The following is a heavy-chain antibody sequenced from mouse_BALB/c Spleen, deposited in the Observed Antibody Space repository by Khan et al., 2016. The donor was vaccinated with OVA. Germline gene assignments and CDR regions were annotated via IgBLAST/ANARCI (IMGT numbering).Heavy chain of an antibody. CDR2: ISSGGYT. Sequence: EVELVESGGGSVKPGGSLKLSCAVSGFTFSSYAMSWVRQTPEKRLEWVASISSGGYTYYPDSVKGRFTISRDNARNIVYLQMSSLRSEDMAVYYCARGAYRYVEYYFDYWGQGTTLTVSS. V-gene: IGHV5-6-5*01. CDR1: GFTFSSYA. CDR3: ARGAYRYVEYYFDY. D-gene: IGHD2-14*01. J-gene: IGHJ2*01.